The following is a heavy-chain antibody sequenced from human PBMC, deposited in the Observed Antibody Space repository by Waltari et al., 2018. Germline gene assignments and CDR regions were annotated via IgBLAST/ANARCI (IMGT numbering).Heavy chain of an antibody. Sequence: QVQLQESGPGLVKPSETLSLTCTVSGGSISSYYWSWIRQPPGKGLEWIGYIYYSGSTTYNPSRKSRVTISVDTSKNQFSLKLSSVTAADTAVYYCARAPAYYYDALFDYWGQGTLVTVSS. CDR2: IYYSGST. V-gene: IGHV4-59*01. D-gene: IGHD3-22*01. J-gene: IGHJ4*02. CDR3: ARAPAYYYDALFDY. CDR1: GGSISSYY.